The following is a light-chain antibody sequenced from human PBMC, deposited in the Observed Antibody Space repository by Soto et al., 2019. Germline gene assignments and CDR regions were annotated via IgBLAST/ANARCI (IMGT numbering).Light chain of an antibody. Sequence: DIVMTQSPDSLAVSLGERATINYKSSQSVLYSSNNKNYLAWYQQKPGQPPQLLIYWASTRESGVPDRFSGSGSGTDFTLTISSLQAEDVAVYYCQHYYTTPFTFGPGTKVDIK. CDR1: QSVLYSSNNKNY. CDR2: WAS. V-gene: IGKV4-1*01. J-gene: IGKJ3*01. CDR3: QHYYTTPFT.